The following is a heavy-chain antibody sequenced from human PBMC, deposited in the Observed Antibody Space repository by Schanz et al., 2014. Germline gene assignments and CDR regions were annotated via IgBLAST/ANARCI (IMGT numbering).Heavy chain of an antibody. CDR2: ISGRGDST. Sequence: EVQLVESGGGLAQPGGSLRLSCAASGFSFSTYAMNWVRQAPGKGLEWVSLISGRGDSTHYADSVKGRFTISRDNAKNSLYLQLNSLTAEDTAVYHCARDSRYCTAVDCKVDAFDLWGQGTLVTVSS. V-gene: IGHV3-23*04. CDR3: ARDSRYCTAVDCKVDAFDL. J-gene: IGHJ3*01. D-gene: IGHD2-8*02. CDR1: GFSFSTYA.